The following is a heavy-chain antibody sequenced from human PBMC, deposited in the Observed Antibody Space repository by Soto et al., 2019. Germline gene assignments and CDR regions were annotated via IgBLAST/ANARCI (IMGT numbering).Heavy chain of an antibody. Sequence: EVRLLESGGGLVQPGGSLRLSCAASGFTFSSYAMGWVRQAPGKGLEWVSGIDGSGGDTSFADSVKGRFTISRDNSENTLSLHMNSLRAEDTARYFCAKEIVAAAYVGTSPFDFCGQGTLVTVSS. J-gene: IGHJ4*02. D-gene: IGHD2-15*01. CDR2: IDGSGGDT. CDR3: AKEIVAAAYVGTSPFDF. V-gene: IGHV3-23*01. CDR1: GFTFSSYA.